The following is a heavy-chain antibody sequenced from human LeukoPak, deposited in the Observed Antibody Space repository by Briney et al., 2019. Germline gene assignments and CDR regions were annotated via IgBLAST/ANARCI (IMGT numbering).Heavy chain of an antibody. CDR1: GYTFTSYA. J-gene: IGHJ4*02. CDR3: ARGQANRLLWVGELLSNINPLDF. D-gene: IGHD3-10*01. Sequence: ASVKVSCKASGYTFTSYAMNWVRQAPGQGLEWMGWISGYNGYTKYEQKFQGRVTMTTDTSTSTAYMELRSLRSDDTAMYYCARGQANRLLWVGELLSNINPLDFWGQGTLVTVSS. V-gene: IGHV1-18*01. CDR2: ISGYNGYT.